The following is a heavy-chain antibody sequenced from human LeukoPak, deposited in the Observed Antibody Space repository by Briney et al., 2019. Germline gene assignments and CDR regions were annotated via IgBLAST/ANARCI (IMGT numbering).Heavy chain of an antibody. CDR3: ARVIVLVTAVLDAFDV. Sequence: ASVTVSCKASGYTFTSYYMNWVRQAPGQGLEWMGEINPSGGSTRYDQKFQGRVTLTRDTSTSTVYMELSNLRSDDTAVYYCARVIVLVTAVLDAFDVWGQGTMVTVSS. CDR2: INPSGGST. CDR1: GYTFTSYY. D-gene: IGHD2-21*02. V-gene: IGHV1-46*01. J-gene: IGHJ3*01.